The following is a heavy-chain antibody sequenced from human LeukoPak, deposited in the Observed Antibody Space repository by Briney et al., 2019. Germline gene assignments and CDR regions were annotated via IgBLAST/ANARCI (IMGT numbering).Heavy chain of an antibody. CDR2: ISSSSSYI. D-gene: IGHD6-19*01. CDR1: GFTFSTYS. Sequence: GGSLRLSCAASGFTFSTYSMNWVRQVPGKGLEWVSSISSSSSYIYYADSVKGRFTIFRDNAKNSLYLQMNSLRAEDTAVYYCARDLGIRVAGPFFDYWGQGTLVTVSS. V-gene: IGHV3-21*01. J-gene: IGHJ4*02. CDR3: ARDLGIRVAGPFFDY.